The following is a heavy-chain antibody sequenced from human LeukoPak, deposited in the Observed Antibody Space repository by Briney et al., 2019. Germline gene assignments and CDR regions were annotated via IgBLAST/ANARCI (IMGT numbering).Heavy chain of an antibody. V-gene: IGHV1-2*02. CDR1: GYTFSGYY. CDR2: INSNSGGT. Sequence: ASVKVSCKASGYTFSGYYIHWVRQAPGQGLEWMGWINSNSGGTNYAQKFQGRVTMTRDTSISTAYMEMSRLRSDDTAVYYCARCGTYYDFWSGYYYFDYWGQGTLVTVSS. J-gene: IGHJ4*02. CDR3: ARCGTYYDFWSGYYYFDY. D-gene: IGHD3-3*01.